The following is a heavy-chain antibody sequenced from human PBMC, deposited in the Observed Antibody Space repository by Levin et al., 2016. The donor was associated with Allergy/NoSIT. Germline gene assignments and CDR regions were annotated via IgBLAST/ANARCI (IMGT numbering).Heavy chain of an antibody. Sequence: GESLKISCAASGFTFSAYTMNWVRQAPGRGLEWVSSISKRSDNILYADSVKGRFTISRDNANNSLYLQMNNLRIEDTAIYYCARPKDYSGSGAVGFWGQGSLVIVSS. J-gene: IGHJ4*02. CDR1: GFTFSAYT. D-gene: IGHD3-10*01. CDR2: ISKRSDNI. CDR3: ARPKDYSGSGAVGF. V-gene: IGHV3-21*01.